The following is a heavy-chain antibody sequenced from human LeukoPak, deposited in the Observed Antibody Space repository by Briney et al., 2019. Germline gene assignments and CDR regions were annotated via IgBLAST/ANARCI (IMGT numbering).Heavy chain of an antibody. D-gene: IGHD2-15*01. J-gene: IGHJ5*02. CDR2: IYYSGST. V-gene: IGHV4-39*07. Sequence: SETLSLTCPVSGGSISSSSYYWGWIRQPPGKGLEGIGSIYYSGSTYYNPSLKSRVTISVDTSKNQFSLKLRSVTAADTAVYYCARRQVGLRRDLWFDPWGQGTLVTVSS. CDR1: GGSISSSSYY. CDR3: ARRQVGLRRDLWFDP.